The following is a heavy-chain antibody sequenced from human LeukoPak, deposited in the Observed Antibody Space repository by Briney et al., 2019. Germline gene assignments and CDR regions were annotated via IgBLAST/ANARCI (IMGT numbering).Heavy chain of an antibody. Sequence: GGSLRLSCAASGFTFCSYAMYWVRQAPGKGLEWVSAVSGSGGSTYYADSVKGRFTISRDNSKNTLYLQVNSLRAEDTAVYYCAKTIRDQLLCSTDYWGQGTLVTVSS. CDR1: GFTFCSYA. V-gene: IGHV3-23*01. J-gene: IGHJ4*02. CDR3: AKTIRDQLLCSTDY. CDR2: VSGSGGST. D-gene: IGHD2-2*01.